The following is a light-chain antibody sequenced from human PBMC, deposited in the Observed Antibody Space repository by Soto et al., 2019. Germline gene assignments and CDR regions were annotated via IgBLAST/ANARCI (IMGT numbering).Light chain of an antibody. V-gene: IGLV2-23*02. CDR1: SSDVGTYNH. CDR3: CSYAGSRMWV. Sequence: QSALTQPASVSGSPGQSITISCTGTSSDVGTYNHVSWYQQHPGKVPKLVIYDVAQRPSGVSNRFSGSKSGNTASLTISGLQAEDEADYYCCSYAGSRMWVLCGGTQLTVL. CDR2: DVA. J-gene: IGLJ3*02.